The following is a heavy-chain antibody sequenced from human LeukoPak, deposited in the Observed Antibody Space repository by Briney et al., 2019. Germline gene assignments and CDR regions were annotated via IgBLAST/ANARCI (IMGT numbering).Heavy chain of an antibody. V-gene: IGHV4-39*07. Sequence: MSSETLSLTCTVSGGSISSSSYYWGWIRQPPGKGLEWIGSIYYSGSAYYNPSLKSRVTISVDTSKNQFSLKLSSVTAADTAVYYCASIAAAGTKAIDYWGQGTLVTVSS. CDR3: ASIAAAGTKAIDY. J-gene: IGHJ4*02. D-gene: IGHD6-13*01. CDR2: IYYSGSA. CDR1: GGSISSSSYY.